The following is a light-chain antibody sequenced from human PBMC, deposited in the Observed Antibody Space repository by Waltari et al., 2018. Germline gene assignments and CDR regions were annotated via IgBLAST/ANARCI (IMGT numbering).Light chain of an antibody. CDR1: QSISSSH. V-gene: IGKV3-20*01. CDR2: ETS. J-gene: IGKJ5*01. Sequence: EIVLTQFPGTLYLSPGERATLSCRASQSISSSHLGWYQQKPGQAPRLLIYETSTRATGIPDRFSGSGSGTDFTLTISRLEPEDFALYYCQQYATSPITFGQGTRLEIK. CDR3: QQYATSPIT.